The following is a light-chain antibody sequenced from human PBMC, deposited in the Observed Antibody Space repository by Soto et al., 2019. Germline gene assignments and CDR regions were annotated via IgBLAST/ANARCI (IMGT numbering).Light chain of an antibody. J-gene: IGKJ5*01. Sequence: DIQLTQSPSFLSASVGDRVTITCRASQGISSYLAWYRHKPGKAPKFLIYAASTLRGGVPSRFSGSGSGTEFTLTISSLQPEDFATYYCQGLNDYPITFGQGTRLEIK. V-gene: IGKV1-9*01. CDR3: QGLNDYPIT. CDR1: QGISSY. CDR2: AAS.